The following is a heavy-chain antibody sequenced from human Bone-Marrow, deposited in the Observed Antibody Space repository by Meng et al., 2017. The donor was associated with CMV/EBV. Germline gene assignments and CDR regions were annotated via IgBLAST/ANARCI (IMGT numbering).Heavy chain of an antibody. J-gene: IGHJ6*02. CDR3: ARSIAADGTRARNYYYYGMDV. Sequence: GESLKISCAASGFTFSSYAMHWVRQATGKGLEWVAAISYDGSNKYYADSVKGRFTISRDNYKNTLYLQMNSLRAEDTAVYYCARSIAADGTRARNYYYYGMDVWGQGTTVTVSS. V-gene: IGHV3-30*04. CDR2: ISYDGSNK. CDR1: GFTFSSYA. D-gene: IGHD6-13*01.